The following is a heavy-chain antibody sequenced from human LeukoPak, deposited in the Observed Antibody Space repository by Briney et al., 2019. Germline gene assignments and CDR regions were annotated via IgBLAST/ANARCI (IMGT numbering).Heavy chain of an antibody. CDR2: IWYDGSNK. J-gene: IGHJ6*02. D-gene: IGHD2/OR15-2a*01. V-gene: IGHV3-33*08. CDR3: ARATWASSYYYGMDV. CDR1: GFTSSGYA. Sequence: PGGSLRLSCAASGFTSSGYAMHWVRQAPGKGLEWVAGIWYDGSNKYYADSVKGRFTISRDNSKNTLYLQMNSLRAEDTAVYYCARATWASSYYYGMDVWGQGTTVTVSS.